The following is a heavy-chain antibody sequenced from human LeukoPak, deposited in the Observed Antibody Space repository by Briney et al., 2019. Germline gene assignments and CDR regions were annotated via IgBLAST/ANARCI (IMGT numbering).Heavy chain of an antibody. CDR1: GGSFSGYY. CDR3: ARERRWLQSNAFDI. Sequence: SETLSLTCAVYGGSFSGYYWSWIRQPPGKGLEWIGEINHSGSTNYNPSLKSRVTISVDTSKNQFSLKLSSVTAADTAVYYCARERRWLQSNAFDIWGQGTTVTVSS. D-gene: IGHD5-24*01. J-gene: IGHJ3*02. V-gene: IGHV4-34*01. CDR2: INHSGST.